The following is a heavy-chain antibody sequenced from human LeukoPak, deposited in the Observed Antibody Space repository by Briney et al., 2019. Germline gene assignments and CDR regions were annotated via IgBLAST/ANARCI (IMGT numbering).Heavy chain of an antibody. CDR3: VKDPFSGYESGTFWFDP. D-gene: IGHD5-12*01. Sequence: GGSLRLSCGGFGFTFDDYAMHWVRQVPGKGLEWVSGISWTGGDKGYADSVKGRFTISRDNAKKSLYLEMNDLRPEDTALYFCVKDPFSGYESGTFWFDPWGQGARVIVSS. V-gene: IGHV3-9*01. J-gene: IGHJ5*02. CDR2: ISWTGGDK. CDR1: GFTFDDYA.